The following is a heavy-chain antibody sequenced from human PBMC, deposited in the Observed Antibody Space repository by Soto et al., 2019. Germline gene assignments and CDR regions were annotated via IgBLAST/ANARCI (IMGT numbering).Heavy chain of an antibody. J-gene: IGHJ4*02. CDR1: GGSFSGYY. V-gene: IGHV4-34*01. D-gene: IGHD6-25*01. CDR2: INHSGST. CDR3: ARGQRSERTPKPGLDY. Sequence: QVQLQQWGAGLLKPSETLSLTCAVYGGSFSGYYWSWIRQPPGKGLEWIGEINHSGSTNYNPPLKTQVPMSXXTXQLXSSPKLSPVTAAGTAVYYCARGQRSERTPKPGLDYWGQGTLVTVSS.